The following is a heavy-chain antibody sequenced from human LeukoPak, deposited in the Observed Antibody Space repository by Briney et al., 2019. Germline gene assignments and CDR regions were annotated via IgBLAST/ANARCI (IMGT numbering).Heavy chain of an antibody. CDR3: VRVGYIHFDY. CDR2: ISYDGSNK. J-gene: IGHJ4*02. Sequence: GGSLRLSCAASGFTFSSYAMHWVRQAPGKGLEWVAVISYDGSNKYYADSVKGRFTISRDNSKNTLYLQMNSLRAEDTAVYYCVRVGYIHFDYRGQGTLVTVSS. V-gene: IGHV3-30-3*01. D-gene: IGHD5-18*01. CDR1: GFTFSSYA.